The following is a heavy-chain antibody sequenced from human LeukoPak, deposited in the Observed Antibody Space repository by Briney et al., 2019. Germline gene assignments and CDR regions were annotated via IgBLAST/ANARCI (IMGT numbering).Heavy chain of an antibody. CDR3: AKGKGGLGGIYIVVVVAAPFDY. Sequence: GGSLRLSCAASGFTFSSYAMSWVRQAPGKGLEWVSAISGSGGSTYYADSVKGRFTLSRDNSKNTLYLQMNSLRAEDTAVYYCAKGKGGLGGIYIVVVVAAPFDYWGQGTLVTVSS. J-gene: IGHJ4*02. CDR1: GFTFSSYA. V-gene: IGHV3-23*01. CDR2: ISGSGGST. D-gene: IGHD2-15*01.